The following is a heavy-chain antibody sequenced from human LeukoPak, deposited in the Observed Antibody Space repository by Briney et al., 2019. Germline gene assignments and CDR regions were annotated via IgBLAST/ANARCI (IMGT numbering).Heavy chain of an antibody. CDR2: ISTYTGIT. CDR3: ARDTDYAADGYGDWLDP. Sequence: ASVKVSCKASGDRFISFGVSWGGQAPGQGFEWLGWISTYTGITHYAENFKDRINMTADTSTTTAYMELRGLRHDDTAIYYCARDTDYAADGYGDWLDPWGQGSLVMVTS. D-gene: IGHD3-16*01. J-gene: IGHJ5*02. CDR1: GDRFISFG. V-gene: IGHV1-18*01.